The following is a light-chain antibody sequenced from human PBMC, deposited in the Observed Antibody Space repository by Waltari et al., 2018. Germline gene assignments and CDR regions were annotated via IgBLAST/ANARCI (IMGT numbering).Light chain of an antibody. CDR2: DVN. CDR1: RSDVGDYDF. V-gene: IGLV2-11*01. CDR3: CSYAGTYINYV. Sequence: QSALTQPRSVSGSPGQSVTISCTGTRSDVGDYDFVSWYQHHPDKAHKLIFYDVNKRPSGGPDRFSGSKSDNTASLTISGLQAEDEADYYCCSYAGTYINYVFGSGTTVTVL. J-gene: IGLJ1*01.